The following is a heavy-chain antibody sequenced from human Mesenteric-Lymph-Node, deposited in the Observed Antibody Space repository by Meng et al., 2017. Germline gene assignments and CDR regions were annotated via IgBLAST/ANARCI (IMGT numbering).Heavy chain of an antibody. CDR1: AFTFLVPD. D-gene: IGHD2-2*01. Sequence: QVVYARGGLVHPGGFLKLAWAVFAFTFLVPDFRWVRQASGKGLGLVGRIKSTVENYASAFAASVGDRFTLSRYDLTKTLYLYMRGLTIDDTAVYYCIRRPSITSALSWGQGTLVTVSS. CDR2: IKSTVENYAS. J-gene: IGHJ4*02. V-gene: IGHV3-73*02. CDR3: IRRPSITSALS.